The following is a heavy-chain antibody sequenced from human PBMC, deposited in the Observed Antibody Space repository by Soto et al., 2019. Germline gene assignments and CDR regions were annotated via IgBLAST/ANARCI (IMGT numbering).Heavy chain of an antibody. D-gene: IGHD5-12*01. V-gene: IGHV3-9*01. CDR1: GFTFDDYA. Sequence: EVQLVESGGGLVQPGRSLRLSFAASGFTFDDYAMHWVRQAPGKGLEWVSGISWNSGSIGYADSVKGRFTISRDNAQNYLYMQMNGLRAEDTDLYYCAKDKRIGGYSGYVSYYAYMDVWGKGTTVTVSS. J-gene: IGHJ6*03. CDR2: ISWNSGSI. CDR3: AKDKRIGGYSGYVSYYAYMDV.